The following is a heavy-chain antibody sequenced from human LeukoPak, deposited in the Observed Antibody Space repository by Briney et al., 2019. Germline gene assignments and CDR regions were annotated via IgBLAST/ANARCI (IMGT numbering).Heavy chain of an antibody. Sequence: ASVKVSCKASGYTFTSYGISWVRQAPGQGLEWMGWISAYNGNTNYAQKLQGRVTMTTDTSTSTAHMELRSLRSDDTAVYYCAASIVVVVAATLPDDYWGQGTLVTVSS. CDR2: ISAYNGNT. V-gene: IGHV1-18*01. D-gene: IGHD2-15*01. J-gene: IGHJ4*02. CDR1: GYTFTSYG. CDR3: AASIVVVVAATLPDDY.